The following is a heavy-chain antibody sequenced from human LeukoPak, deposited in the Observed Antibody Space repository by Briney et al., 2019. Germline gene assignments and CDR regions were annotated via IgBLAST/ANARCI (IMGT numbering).Heavy chain of an antibody. Sequence: GSSVKVSCKASGGTFSSYAISWVRQAPGQGLEWMGGIIPIFGTANYAQKFQGRVTITADESTSTAYMELSSLRYEDTAVYYCARDSIHGGSYSDAFDIWGQGTMVTVSS. J-gene: IGHJ3*02. CDR2: IIPIFGTA. V-gene: IGHV1-69*13. D-gene: IGHD1-26*01. CDR3: ARDSIHGGSYSDAFDI. CDR1: GGTFSSYA.